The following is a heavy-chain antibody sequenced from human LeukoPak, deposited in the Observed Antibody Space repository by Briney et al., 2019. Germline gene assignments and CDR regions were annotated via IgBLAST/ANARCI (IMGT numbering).Heavy chain of an antibody. CDR1: GFIFSSYA. V-gene: IGHV3-30*04. CDR2: ISYDGSDK. D-gene: IGHD6-19*01. J-gene: IGHJ4*02. CDR3: ARAVYRSGGYYFDY. Sequence: GRSLRLSCAASGFIFSSYAMEWVRQAPGKGLEWVAAISYDGSDKNYADSVKGRFTISRDNSMDTLYLQMNSLRAEDTAVYYCARAVYRSGGYYFDYWGQGILVTVSS.